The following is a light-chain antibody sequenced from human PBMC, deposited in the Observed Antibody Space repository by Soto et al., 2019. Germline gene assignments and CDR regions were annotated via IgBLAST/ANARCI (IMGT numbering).Light chain of an antibody. CDR1: QSVSSN. J-gene: IGKJ4*01. CDR3: QQASKWPLT. CDR2: GAS. Sequence: MTKSPAAVSVSPGERATLSCRASQSVSSNLAWYQQKPGQTPRLLMYGASTRATGIPARFSGSGSGTEFTLTISSLQAEDFAVYYCQQASKWPLTFGGGTKVDIK. V-gene: IGKV3-15*01.